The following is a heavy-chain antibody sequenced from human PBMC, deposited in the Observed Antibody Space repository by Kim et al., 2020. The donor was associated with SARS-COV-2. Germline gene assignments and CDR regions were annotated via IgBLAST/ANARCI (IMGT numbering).Heavy chain of an antibody. CDR1: GYSISSGYY. D-gene: IGHD6-13*01. CDR3: ASLPLYSSSWFDY. V-gene: IGHV4-38-2*02. Sequence: SETLSLTCTVSGYSISSGYYWGWIRQPPGKGLEWIGSIYHSGSTYYNPSLKSRVTISVDTSKNQFSLKLSSVTAADTAVYYCASLPLYSSSWFDYWGQGT. CDR2: IYHSGST. J-gene: IGHJ5*01.